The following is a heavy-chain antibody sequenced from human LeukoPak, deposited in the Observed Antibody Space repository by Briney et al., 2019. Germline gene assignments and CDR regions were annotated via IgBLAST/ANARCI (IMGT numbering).Heavy chain of an antibody. D-gene: IGHD5-24*01. CDR2: INHSGST. Sequence: SETLSLTCAVYGGSFSGYYWSWIRQPPGKGLEWIGEINHSGSTNYNPSLKSRVTISVDTSKNQFSLKLSSVTAADTAVYYCASGGDGYGPFDYWGQGTLVTVSS. V-gene: IGHV4-34*01. CDR1: GGSFSGYY. CDR3: ASGGDGYGPFDY. J-gene: IGHJ4*02.